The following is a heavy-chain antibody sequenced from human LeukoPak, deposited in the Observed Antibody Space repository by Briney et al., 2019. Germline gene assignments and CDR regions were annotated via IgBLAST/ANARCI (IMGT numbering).Heavy chain of an antibody. CDR1: GGSISSSSYY. CDR3: ASSTHARSGAAMIVAGEAFDI. V-gene: IGHV4-39*07. D-gene: IGHD3-22*01. Sequence: SETLSLTCTVSGGSISSSSYYWGWIRQPPGKGLEWIGSIYYSGSTYYNPSLRSRVTISVDTSKNQFSLKLSSVTAADTAVYYCASSTHARSGAAMIVAGEAFDIWGQGTMVTVSS. CDR2: IYYSGST. J-gene: IGHJ3*02.